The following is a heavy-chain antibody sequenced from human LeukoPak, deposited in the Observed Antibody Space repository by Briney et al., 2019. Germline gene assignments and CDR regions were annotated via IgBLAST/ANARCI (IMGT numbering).Heavy chain of an antibody. CDR3: AKYWGGLDY. Sequence: GGSLRLSCAVSGFTFSDYAMSWVRQAPGRGLEWVSAISNSGGSTYYADSVRGRFTISRDNSKNTLYLQMNSLTAGDTAVYYCAKYWGGLDYWGQGTLVTVSS. J-gene: IGHJ4*02. V-gene: IGHV3-23*01. CDR1: GFTFSDYA. CDR2: ISNSGGST. D-gene: IGHD7-27*01.